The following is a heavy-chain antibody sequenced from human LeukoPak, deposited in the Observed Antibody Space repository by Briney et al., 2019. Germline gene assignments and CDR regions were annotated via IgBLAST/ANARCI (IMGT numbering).Heavy chain of an antibody. J-gene: IGHJ4*02. CDR2: INHSGST. D-gene: IGHD5-18*01. CDR1: GGSFSGYY. V-gene: IGHV4-34*01. Sequence: SETLSLTCAVYGGSFSGYYWSWIRQPPGEGLEWIGEINHSGSTNYNPSLKSRVTISVDTSKNQFSLKLSSVTAADTAVYYCARVGYSYSPLDYWGQGTLVTVSS. CDR3: ARVGYSYSPLDY.